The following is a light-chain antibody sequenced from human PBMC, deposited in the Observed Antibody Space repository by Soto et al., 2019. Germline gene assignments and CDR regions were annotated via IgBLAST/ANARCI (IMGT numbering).Light chain of an antibody. Sequence: EIVMTQSPATLSVSPGERATLSCRASQSVGSNLAWYQQKPGQAPRLLIYGASTMATGIPARFSGSGSGTEFTLTISSLQSEEFAIYFCQQYNNWPPDRTFGQGTKVEIK. CDR2: GAS. J-gene: IGKJ1*01. CDR1: QSVGSN. V-gene: IGKV3-15*01. CDR3: QQYNNWPPDRT.